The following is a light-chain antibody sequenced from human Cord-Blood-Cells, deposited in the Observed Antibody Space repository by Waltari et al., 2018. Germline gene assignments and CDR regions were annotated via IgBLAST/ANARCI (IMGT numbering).Light chain of an antibody. CDR1: SSDVGGYHY. CDR2: EVS. CDR3: SSYAGSNNVV. Sequence: QSALTQPPSASGSPGQSVTISCTGTSSDVGGYHYVPWYQQHPGKAPNLMIYEVSKRPSGVPDRFSGSKSGNTASLTVSGLQAEDEADYYCSSYAGSNNVVFGGGTKLTVL. J-gene: IGLJ2*01. V-gene: IGLV2-8*01.